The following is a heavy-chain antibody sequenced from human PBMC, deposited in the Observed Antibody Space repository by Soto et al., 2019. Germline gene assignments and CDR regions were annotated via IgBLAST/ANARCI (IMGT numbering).Heavy chain of an antibody. CDR3: AGLIAVAEAKWFDP. Sequence: VQLVQSGGEVKKPGASVKVSCKASGYTFTSYGIYWVRQAPGEGLEWMGWISAYNGNTNYAQKLQGRVTMTTDTYTSTAYMELRSLRSDATAVYYCAGLIAVAEAKWFDPWGQGTLVTVSS. V-gene: IGHV1-18*01. J-gene: IGHJ5*02. CDR1: GYTFTSYG. D-gene: IGHD6-19*01. CDR2: ISAYNGNT.